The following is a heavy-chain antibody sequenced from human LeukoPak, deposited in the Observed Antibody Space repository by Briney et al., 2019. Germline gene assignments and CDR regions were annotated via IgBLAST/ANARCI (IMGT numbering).Heavy chain of an antibody. Sequence: SETLSLTCTVSGGSISSYYWSWIRQPPGKGLEWIGYIYYSGSTNYNPSLKSRVTISVDTSKNQFSLKLSSVTAADTAVYYCARGAFGGVRVPNFDYWGQGTLVTVSS. CDR1: GGSISSYY. CDR3: ARGAFGGVRVPNFDY. J-gene: IGHJ4*02. V-gene: IGHV4-59*12. D-gene: IGHD3-16*01. CDR2: IYYSGST.